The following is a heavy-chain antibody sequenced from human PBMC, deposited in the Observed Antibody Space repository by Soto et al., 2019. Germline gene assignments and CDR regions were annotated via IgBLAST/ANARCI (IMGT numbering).Heavy chain of an antibody. CDR3: ARDPQRNIVVVTAISGLDY. CDR1: GFTFSSYG. CDR2: ISYDGSNK. D-gene: IGHD2-21*02. J-gene: IGHJ4*02. Sequence: QVQLVESGGGVVQPGRSLRLSCAASGFTFSSYGMHWVRQAPGKGLEWVAVISYDGSNKYYADSVKGRFTISRDNSKNTLYLQMSSLGAEDTAVYYCARDPQRNIVVVTAISGLDYWGQGTLVTVSS. V-gene: IGHV3-30*03.